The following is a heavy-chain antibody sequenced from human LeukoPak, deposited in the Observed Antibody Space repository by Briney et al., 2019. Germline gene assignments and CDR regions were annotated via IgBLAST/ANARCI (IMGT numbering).Heavy chain of an antibody. Sequence: PSETLSLTCAVYGGSFSGYYWSWIRQPPGKGLEWIGEINHSGSTNYNPSLKSRVTISVDTSKNQFSLKLSSVTAADTAVYYCARGRDIVVVPAAMDSDVWGQGTTVTVSS. CDR2: INHSGST. D-gene: IGHD2-2*01. CDR3: ARGRDIVVVPAAMDSDV. V-gene: IGHV4-34*01. CDR1: GGSFSGYY. J-gene: IGHJ6*02.